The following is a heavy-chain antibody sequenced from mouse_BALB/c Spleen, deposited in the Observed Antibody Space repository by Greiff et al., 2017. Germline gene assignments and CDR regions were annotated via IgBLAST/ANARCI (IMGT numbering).Heavy chain of an antibody. CDR2: INPYNDGT. V-gene: IGHV1-14*01. D-gene: IGHD3-1*01. CDR1: GYTFTSYV. Sequence: EVQLQESGPELVKPGASVKMSCKASGYTFTSYVMHWVKQKPGQGLEWIGYINPYNDGTKYNEKFKGKATLTSDKSSSTAYMELSSLTSEDSAVYDCARTHSSGYSYYDAMDYWGQGTSVTVSS. CDR3: ARTHSSGYSYYDAMDY. J-gene: IGHJ4*01.